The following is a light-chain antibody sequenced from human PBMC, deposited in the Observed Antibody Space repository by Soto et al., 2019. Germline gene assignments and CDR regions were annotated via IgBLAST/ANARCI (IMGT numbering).Light chain of an antibody. V-gene: IGKV1-5*01. CDR3: QQYKRYPLT. CDR1: QSINNW. CDR2: DGF. J-gene: IGKJ4*01. Sequence: DIQLTQSPSTLSASVGDRVTITCRASQSINNWLAWYQQKPGKAPKLVVYDGFNLESAVPSRFSGSGFGTVFTLTISSLQPDDSATYYCQQYKRYPLTFGGGTKVEIK.